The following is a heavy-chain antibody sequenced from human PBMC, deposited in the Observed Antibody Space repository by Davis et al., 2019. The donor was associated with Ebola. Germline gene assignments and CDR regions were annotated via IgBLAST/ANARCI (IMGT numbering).Heavy chain of an antibody. Sequence: GGSLRLSCAASGFTFSSYGMHWVRQAPGKGLEWVAVISYDGSNKYYADSVKGRFTISRDNSKNTLYLQMNSLRAEDTAVYYCAKGGTIFGVVTNWFDPWGQGTLVTVSS. CDR3: AKGGTIFGVVTNWFDP. CDR1: GFTFSSYG. J-gene: IGHJ5*02. CDR2: ISYDGSNK. D-gene: IGHD3-3*01. V-gene: IGHV3-30*18.